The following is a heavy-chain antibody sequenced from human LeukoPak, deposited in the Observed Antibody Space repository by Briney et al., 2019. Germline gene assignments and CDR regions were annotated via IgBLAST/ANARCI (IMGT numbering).Heavy chain of an antibody. CDR2: ISYDGSNK. D-gene: IGHD2-21*01. Sequence: PGGSLRLSCAASGFTFSSYGMHWVRQAPGKGLEWVAVISYDGSNKYYADSVKGRFTISRDNSKNTLYLQMNSLRAEDTAVYYCATDNPDSAHIDYWGQGTLVTVSS. V-gene: IGHV3-30*03. CDR1: GFTFSSYG. CDR3: ATDNPDSAHIDY. J-gene: IGHJ4*02.